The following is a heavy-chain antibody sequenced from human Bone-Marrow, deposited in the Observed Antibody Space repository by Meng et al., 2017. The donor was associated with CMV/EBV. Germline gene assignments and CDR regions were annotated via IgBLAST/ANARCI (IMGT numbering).Heavy chain of an antibody. J-gene: IGHJ6*02. Sequence: GGSLRLSCVVSGFTSSSSAMSWVRQAPGKGLEWVSAMSGGNMYYADSVKGRVTISRDNPKNTLYLEMNSRSAEDTAVYYCAKTLSNTYYYTYYSHGMDVWGQGTTVTVSS. D-gene: IGHD3-22*01. V-gene: IGHV3-23*01. CDR2: MSGGNM. CDR3: AKTLSNTYYYTYYSHGMDV. CDR1: GFTSSSSA.